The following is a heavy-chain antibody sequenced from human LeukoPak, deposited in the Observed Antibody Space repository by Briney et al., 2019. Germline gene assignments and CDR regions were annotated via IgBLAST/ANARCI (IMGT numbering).Heavy chain of an antibody. D-gene: IGHD3-3*01. CDR1: GYTLTSYY. CDR2: IDPSGGST. V-gene: IGHV1-46*01. Sequence: ASVKVSCKASGYTLTSYYMHWVRQAPGQGLEWMGIIDPSGGSTSYAQKFQGRVTMTRDTSTSTVYMELSSLRSEDTAVYYCASESGSFWSGYLGHYYYGMDVWGQGTTVTVSS. J-gene: IGHJ6*02. CDR3: ASESGSFWSGYLGHYYYGMDV.